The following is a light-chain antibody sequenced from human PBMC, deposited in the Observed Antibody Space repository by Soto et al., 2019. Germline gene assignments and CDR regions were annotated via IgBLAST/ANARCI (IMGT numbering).Light chain of an antibody. J-gene: IGLJ2*01. CDR2: RNN. CDR1: SSNIGSNT. Sequence: QSVLTQPPSASGTPGQRVTISGSGSSSNIGSNTVNWYQQLPGTAPKLLIYRNNQRPSGVPDRFSGSKSGTSASLAISGLQSGDEADYYCAAWDDSLNGLVFGGGTKLTVL. CDR3: AAWDDSLNGLV. V-gene: IGLV1-44*01.